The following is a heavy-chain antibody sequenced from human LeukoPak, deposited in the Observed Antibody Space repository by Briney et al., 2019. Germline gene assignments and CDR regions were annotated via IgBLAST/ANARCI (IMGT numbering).Heavy chain of an antibody. Sequence: GGSLRLSCAASGFTFDDYAMHWVRQAPGKGLEWVSGISWNSGSIGYADSVKGRFTISRDNAKNSLYLQMNSLRAEDTALYYCAKDIRSGRGSWYVTGLDYWGQGTLVTVSS. D-gene: IGHD6-13*01. CDR3: AKDIRSGRGSWYVTGLDY. CDR1: GFTFDDYA. CDR2: ISWNSGSI. J-gene: IGHJ4*02. V-gene: IGHV3-9*01.